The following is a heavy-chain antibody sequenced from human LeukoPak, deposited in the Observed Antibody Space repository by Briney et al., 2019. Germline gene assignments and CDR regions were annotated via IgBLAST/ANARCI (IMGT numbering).Heavy chain of an antibody. CDR1: GGSFSGYY. J-gene: IGHJ3*02. V-gene: IGHV4-34*01. Sequence: SETLSLTCAVYGGSFSGYYWSWIRQPPGKGLEWIGEINHSGSTNYNPSLKSRVTISVDTSKNQFSLKLSSVTAADTAVYYCARGRSWMEDAVDSWGKGTMVNVSS. D-gene: IGHD1-26*01. CDR2: INHSGST. CDR3: ARGRSWMEDAVDS.